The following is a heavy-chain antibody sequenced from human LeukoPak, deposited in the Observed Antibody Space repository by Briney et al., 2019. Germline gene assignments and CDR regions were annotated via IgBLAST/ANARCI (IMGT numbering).Heavy chain of an antibody. J-gene: IGHJ4*02. D-gene: IGHD4-23*01. V-gene: IGHV3-43*01. CDR2: ISWDGGST. CDR1: GFTFDDYT. CDR3: AKDINPYDFGGNVDY. Sequence: TGGSLRLSCAASGFTFDDYTMHWVRHAPGKGLEWVFLISWDGGSTYYADSVKRRFTISRDNSKNSVYLQMNSLRTEDTVLYYCAKDINPYDFGGNVDYWGQGTLVTVSS.